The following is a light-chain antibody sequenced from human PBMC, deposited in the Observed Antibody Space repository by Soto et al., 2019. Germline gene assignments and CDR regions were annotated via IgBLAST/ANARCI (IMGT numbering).Light chain of an antibody. CDR1: QSVSSW. J-gene: IGKJ4*01. CDR2: DAS. V-gene: IGKV1-5*01. CDR3: QQYDSYPLT. Sequence: DIQMTQSPSTLSASVGDRVTITCRASQSVSSWLVWYQQKPGKAPKLLIYDASNLESGVPSSFSGSGSGTEFTLTISSLQPDDFATYYCQQYDSYPLTFGGGTKVEIK.